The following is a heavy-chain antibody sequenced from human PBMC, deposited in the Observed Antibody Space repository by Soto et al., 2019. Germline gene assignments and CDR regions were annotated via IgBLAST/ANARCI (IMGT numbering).Heavy chain of an antibody. CDR2: ISGSGGST. V-gene: IGHV3-23*01. CDR1: GFTFSSYA. D-gene: IGHD6-13*01. J-gene: IGHJ4*02. Sequence: GGSLRLSCAASGFTFSSYAMSWVRQAPGKGLEWVSAISGSGGSTYYADSVKGRFTISRDNSKNTLYLQMNSLRAEGTAVYYCAKVGIAATYYFDYWGQGTLVTVSS. CDR3: AKVGIAATYYFDY.